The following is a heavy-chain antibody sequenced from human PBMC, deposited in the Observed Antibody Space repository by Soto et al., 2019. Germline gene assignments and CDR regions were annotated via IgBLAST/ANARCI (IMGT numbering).Heavy chain of an antibody. J-gene: IGHJ4*02. Sequence: QVQLVQSGAEVKKPGASVKVSCKASGYTFTSYAMHWVRQAPGQRLEWMGWINAGNGNTKYSQKFQGRVTITRDTTASTAYMELSSLRSEDTAVYYCARAPYSSGWFPFDYWGQGTLVTVSS. CDR2: INAGNGNT. CDR3: ARAPYSSGWFPFDY. CDR1: GYTFTSYA. D-gene: IGHD6-19*01. V-gene: IGHV1-3*01.